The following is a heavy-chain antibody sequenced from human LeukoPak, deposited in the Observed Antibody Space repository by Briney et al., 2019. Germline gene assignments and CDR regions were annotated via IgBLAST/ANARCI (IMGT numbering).Heavy chain of an antibody. Sequence: SETLSLTCTVSGGSISSYYWSWIRQPPGKGLEWIGYIYYSGSTNYNPSLKSRVTISVDTSKNQFSLKLSSVTAADTAAYYCARHSRNGATPFDYWGQGTLVTVSS. CDR3: ARHSRNGATPFDY. CDR1: GGSISSYY. D-gene: IGHD4-17*01. J-gene: IGHJ4*02. V-gene: IGHV4-59*08. CDR2: IYYSGST.